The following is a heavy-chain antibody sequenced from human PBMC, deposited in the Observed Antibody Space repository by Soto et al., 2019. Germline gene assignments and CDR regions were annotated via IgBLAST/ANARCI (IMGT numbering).Heavy chain of an antibody. CDR2: IYYSGST. Sequence: SLTCTVSGGSISSYYWSWIRQPPGKGLEWIGYIYYSGSTNYNPSLKSRVTISVDTSKNQFSLKLSSVTAADTAVYYCARGSRGYSGYDFDPFDYWGQGTLVTVSS. CDR1: GGSISSYY. D-gene: IGHD5-12*01. V-gene: IGHV4-59*01. CDR3: ARGSRGYSGYDFDPFDY. J-gene: IGHJ4*02.